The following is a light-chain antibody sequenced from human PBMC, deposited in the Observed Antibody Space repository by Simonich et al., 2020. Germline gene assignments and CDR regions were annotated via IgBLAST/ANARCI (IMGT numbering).Light chain of an antibody. Sequence: DIVMTQSTLSLPVTPGEPASISCRSSQSLRHSNGYNYLVWYLQKPGQSPQLLIYLGSNRASGVPDRFSGSGSGTDFTLKISRVEAEDVGVYYCMQALQTPFTFGPGTKVDIK. J-gene: IGKJ3*01. V-gene: IGKV2-28*01. CDR3: MQALQTPFT. CDR1: QSLRHSNGYNY. CDR2: LGS.